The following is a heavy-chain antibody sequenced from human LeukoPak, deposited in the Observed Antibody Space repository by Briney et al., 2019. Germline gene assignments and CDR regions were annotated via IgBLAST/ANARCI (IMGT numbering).Heavy chain of an antibody. CDR1: GGSISSGDYY. Sequence: SQTLSLTCTVSGGSISSGDYYWSWIRQPPGKGLEWIGYIYYSGSTYYNPSLKSRVTISVDTSKNQFSLKLSSVTAADTAVYYCAREGVPAAYVDYWGQGTLVTVSS. CDR3: AREGVPAAYVDY. D-gene: IGHD2-2*01. CDR2: IYYSGST. V-gene: IGHV4-30-4*01. J-gene: IGHJ4*02.